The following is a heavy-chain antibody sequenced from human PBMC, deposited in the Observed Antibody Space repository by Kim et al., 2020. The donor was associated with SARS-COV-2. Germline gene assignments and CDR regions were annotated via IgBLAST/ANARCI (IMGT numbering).Heavy chain of an antibody. Sequence: SETLSLTCAVSGGSISSGGYSWSWIRQPPGKGLEWIGYIYHSGSTYYNPSLKSRVTISVDTSKNQFSLKLSSVTAADTAVYYCARGDLPSWQVTVVIWGQGTMGTVSS. V-gene: IGHV4-30-2*01. J-gene: IGHJ3*02. D-gene: IGHD5-18*01. CDR1: GGSISSGGYS. CDR2: IYHSGST. CDR3: ARGDLPSWQVTVVI.